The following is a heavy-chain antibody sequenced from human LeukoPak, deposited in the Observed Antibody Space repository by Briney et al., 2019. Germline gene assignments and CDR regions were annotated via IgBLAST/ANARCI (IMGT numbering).Heavy chain of an antibody. J-gene: IGHJ4*02. Sequence: PGGSLRLSCAASGFTFSSYGMHWVRQAPGKGLERVAFIRYDGSNKYYADSVKGRFTISRDNSKNTLYLQMNSLRAEDTAVYYCAKGLATRYCSGGSCYAADYWGQGTLVTVSS. CDR1: GFTFSSYG. D-gene: IGHD2-15*01. CDR3: AKGLATRYCSGGSCYAADY. CDR2: IRYDGSNK. V-gene: IGHV3-30*02.